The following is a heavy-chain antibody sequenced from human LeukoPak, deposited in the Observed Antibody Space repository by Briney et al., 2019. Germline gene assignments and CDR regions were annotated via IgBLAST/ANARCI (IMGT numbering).Heavy chain of an antibody. D-gene: IGHD3-22*01. CDR1: GYTLTSYD. V-gene: IGHV1-8*03. Sequence: GASVKVSCKASGYTLTSYDINWVRQATGQGLEWMGWMNPNSGNTGYAQKFQGRVTITRNTSISTAYMELSSLRSEDTAVYYCARATDSSGYYPHYWGQGTLVTVSS. CDR2: MNPNSGNT. CDR3: ARATDSSGYYPHY. J-gene: IGHJ4*02.